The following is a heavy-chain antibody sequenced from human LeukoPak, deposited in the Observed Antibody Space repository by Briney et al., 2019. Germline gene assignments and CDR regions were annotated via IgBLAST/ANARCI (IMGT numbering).Heavy chain of an antibody. CDR1: GGSISSSSYY. V-gene: IGHV4-39*02. CDR3: ARERLYSGYDSDAFDI. CDR2: IYYSGST. Sequence: MSSETLSLTCTVSGGSISSSSYYWGWIRQPPGKGLEWIGSIYYSGSTYYNPSLKSRVTISVDTSKNQFPLKLSSVTAADTAVYYCARERLYSGYDSDAFDIWGQGTMVTVSS. J-gene: IGHJ3*02. D-gene: IGHD5-12*01.